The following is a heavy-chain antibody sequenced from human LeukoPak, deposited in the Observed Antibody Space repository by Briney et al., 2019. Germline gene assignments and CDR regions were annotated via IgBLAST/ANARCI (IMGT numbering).Heavy chain of an antibody. CDR3: AKARLSTGWAYNDY. D-gene: IGHD6-19*01. CDR2: IVGGSGTT. J-gene: IGHJ4*02. Sequence: EGSLRLSRAASGFTFSGYAMSWVRQAPGKGLEWVSAIVGGSGTTFYADSVKGRFTISRDNSKNTVFLQMNSLRAEDTAVYFCAKARLSTGWAYNDYWGQGTLVTVSS. V-gene: IGHV3-23*01. CDR1: GFTFSGYA.